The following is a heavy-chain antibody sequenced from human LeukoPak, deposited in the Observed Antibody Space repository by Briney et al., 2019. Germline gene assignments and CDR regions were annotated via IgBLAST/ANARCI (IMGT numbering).Heavy chain of an antibody. CDR3: ARVLGDSSGYYIDY. CDR1: GFTVSSNC. V-gene: IGHV3-66*02. D-gene: IGHD3-22*01. J-gene: IGHJ4*02. CDR2: IYSGGST. Sequence: GGYLRLSRAASGFTVSSNCMSWVRQAPGKGLEWVSVIYSGGSTYYADSVKGRFTISRDNSKNTLYLQMNSLRAEDTAVYYCARVLGDSSGYYIDYWGQGTLVTVSS.